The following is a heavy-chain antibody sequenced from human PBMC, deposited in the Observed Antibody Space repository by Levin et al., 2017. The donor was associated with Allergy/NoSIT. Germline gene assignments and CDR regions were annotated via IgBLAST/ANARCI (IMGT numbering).Heavy chain of an antibody. J-gene: IGHJ3*02. D-gene: IGHD3-10*01. CDR3: ARGGMVREATDAFDS. CDR2: IYYTGST. CDR1: GGSISTGGFS. Sequence: SETLSLTCAVSGGSISTGGFSWSWIRQPPGKGLEWIGYIYYTGSTNYNPSLKSRVTISVDRSKNQFSLRLSSVTAADTAVYYCARGGMVREATDAFDSWGQGTMVTVSS. V-gene: IGHV4-30-2*01.